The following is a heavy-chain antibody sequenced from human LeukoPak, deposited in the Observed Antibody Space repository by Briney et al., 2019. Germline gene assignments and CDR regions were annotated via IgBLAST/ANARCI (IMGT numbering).Heavy chain of an antibody. CDR2: IYYSGST. D-gene: IGHD4-17*01. CDR3: ARYTSEWTLTTVTNYFDY. V-gene: IGHV4-30-4*01. CDR1: GGSISSGDYY. Sequence: PSETLSLTCTVSGGSISSGDYYWSWIRQPPGKGLEWIGYIYYSGSTYYNPSLKSRVTISVDTSKNQFSLKLSSVTAADTAVYYCARYTSEWTLTTVTNYFDYWGQGTLVTVSS. J-gene: IGHJ4*02.